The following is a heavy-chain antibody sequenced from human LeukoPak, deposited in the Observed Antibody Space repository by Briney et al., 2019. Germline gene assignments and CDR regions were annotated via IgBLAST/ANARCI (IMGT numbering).Heavy chain of an antibody. CDR3: ARINSGSSLD. V-gene: IGHV3-48*03. Sequence: GGSLRLSCAASGLPFRSYEMNWVRQAPGKGLEWVSYISSTASTTYYADSVKGRFTISRDNVENSLYLQMNSLRAEDTAVYFCARINSGSSLDWGQGILVTVSS. J-gene: IGHJ4*02. CDR2: ISSTASTT. CDR1: GLPFRSYE. D-gene: IGHD3-10*01.